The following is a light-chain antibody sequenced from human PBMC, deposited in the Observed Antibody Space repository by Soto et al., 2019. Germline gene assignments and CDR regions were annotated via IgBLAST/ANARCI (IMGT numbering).Light chain of an antibody. Sequence: EIVMTQSPATLSVSPGERVTLSCRASQDIRSSLAWYQQKPGQAPRLLIYGASIRATGVPATFSGSGSWTEFTLSISSLQSEHLGVYYCQQYSSWPLTFGGGTKVEIK. CDR1: QDIRSS. J-gene: IGKJ4*01. CDR3: QQYSSWPLT. CDR2: GAS. V-gene: IGKV3-15*01.